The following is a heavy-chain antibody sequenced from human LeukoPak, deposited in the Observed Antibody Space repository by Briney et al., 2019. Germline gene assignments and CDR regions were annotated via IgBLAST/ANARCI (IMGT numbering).Heavy chain of an antibody. J-gene: IGHJ5*02. CDR1: GYTFSSYG. Sequence: ASVKASCKASGYTFSSYGISWVRQAPGQRLEWMGWISAYNGNTNYATKLQDRVTKTTDTSTSTAYMELRSLRSHVTAVYYCAKSPSAAAQFDPWGQGTLVTVSS. V-gene: IGHV1-18*04. D-gene: IGHD6-13*01. CDR2: ISAYNGNT. CDR3: AKSPSAAAQFDP.